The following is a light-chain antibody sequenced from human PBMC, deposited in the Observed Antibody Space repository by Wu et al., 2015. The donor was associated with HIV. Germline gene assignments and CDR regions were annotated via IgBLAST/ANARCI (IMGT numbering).Light chain of an antibody. V-gene: IGKV1-27*01. Sequence: DIQMTQSPSSLSASVGDRVIITCRASQDINIFLTWYQQKPGKVPKLLIHGASILLSGVPSRFSGSGSGTDFTLTISSLQPEDVATYYCQNYKTAPFAFGPGTTVDIK. CDR2: GAS. CDR3: QNYKTAPFA. J-gene: IGKJ3*01. CDR1: QDINIF.